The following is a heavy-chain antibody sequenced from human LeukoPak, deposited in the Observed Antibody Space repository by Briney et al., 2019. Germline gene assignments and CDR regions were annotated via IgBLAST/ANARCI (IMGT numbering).Heavy chain of an antibody. V-gene: IGHV1-46*01. CDR1: GYNFTSYY. Sequence: GASVKVSCKASGYNFTSYYMHWVRQAPGQGLEWMGIINPSGGSTSYAQKFQGRVTMTRDTSTSTVYMELSSLRSEDTAVYYCARHLTAPDAFDIWGQGTMVTVSS. CDR2: INPSGGST. D-gene: IGHD2-21*02. J-gene: IGHJ3*02. CDR3: ARHLTAPDAFDI.